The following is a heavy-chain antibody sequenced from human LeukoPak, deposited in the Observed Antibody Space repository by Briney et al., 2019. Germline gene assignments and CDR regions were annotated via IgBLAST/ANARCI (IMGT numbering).Heavy chain of an antibody. CDR2: IYPGDSDT. Sequence: GESLKISCKGSRYNFTNYWIGWVRQMPGEGLEWMAIIYPGDSDTRYRSSFQGQVTISADKSISTASLQWSSLKASDTAMYYCARQAGGYCSGSSCNDAFDIWGQGTMVTVSS. V-gene: IGHV5-51*01. D-gene: IGHD2-15*01. CDR3: ARQAGGYCSGSSCNDAFDI. J-gene: IGHJ3*02. CDR1: RYNFTNYW.